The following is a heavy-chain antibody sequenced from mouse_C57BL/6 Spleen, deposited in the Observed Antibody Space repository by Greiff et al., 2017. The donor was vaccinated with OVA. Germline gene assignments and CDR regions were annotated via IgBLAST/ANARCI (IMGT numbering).Heavy chain of an antibody. J-gene: IGHJ1*03. D-gene: IGHD3-1*01. CDR3: ARSGLDHRYFDV. V-gene: IGHV1-39*01. CDR1: GYSFTDYN. Sequence: EVKLIESGPELVKPGASVKISCKASGYSFTDYNINWVKQSNGKSLEWIGVINPNYGTTSYNQKFKGKATLTVDQSSSTAYMQLNSLTSEDSAVYCCARSGLDHRYFDVWGTGTTVTVSS. CDR2: INPNYGTT.